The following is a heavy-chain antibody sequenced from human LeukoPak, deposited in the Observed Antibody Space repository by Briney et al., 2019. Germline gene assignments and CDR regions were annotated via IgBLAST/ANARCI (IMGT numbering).Heavy chain of an antibody. V-gene: IGHV3-23*01. D-gene: IGHD3-16*02. CDR2: ISGSGGST. Sequence: GGSLRLSCAASGFTFSSYAMSWVRQAPGKGLEWVSAISGSGGSTYYADSVKGRFTISRDNSKNTLYLQMNSLRAEDTAVYYCARDRSSFPQSNYFDYWGQGTLVTVSS. J-gene: IGHJ4*02. CDR3: ARDRSSFPQSNYFDY. CDR1: GFTFSSYA.